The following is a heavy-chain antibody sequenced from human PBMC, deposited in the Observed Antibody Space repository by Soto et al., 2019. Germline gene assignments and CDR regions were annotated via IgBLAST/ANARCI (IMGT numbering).Heavy chain of an antibody. CDR3: ARGLESGSLYNWFDP. J-gene: IGHJ5*02. CDR2: INHSGST. V-gene: IGHV4-34*01. Sequence: SETLSLTCAVYGGSFSVYYWSWIRHPPGKGLEWIGEINHSGSTNYNPSLKSRVTISVDTSKNQFSLKLSSVTAADTAVYYCARGLESGSLYNWFDPWGQGTLVTVSS. D-gene: IGHD1-26*01. CDR1: GGSFSVYY.